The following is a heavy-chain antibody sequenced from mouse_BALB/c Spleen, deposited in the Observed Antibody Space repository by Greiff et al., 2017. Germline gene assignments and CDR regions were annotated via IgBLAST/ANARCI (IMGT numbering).Heavy chain of an antibody. Sequence: QVQLKESGPGLVAPSQSLSITCTVSGFSLTSYDISWIRQPPGKGLEWLGVIWTGGGTNYNSAFMSRLSISKDNSKSQVFLKMNSLQTDDTAIYYCVRDPSYRYDGYAMDYWGQGTSVTVSS. J-gene: IGHJ4*01. CDR3: VRDPSYRYDGYAMDY. CDR1: GFSLTSYD. CDR2: IWTGGGT. V-gene: IGHV2-9-2*01. D-gene: IGHD2-14*01.